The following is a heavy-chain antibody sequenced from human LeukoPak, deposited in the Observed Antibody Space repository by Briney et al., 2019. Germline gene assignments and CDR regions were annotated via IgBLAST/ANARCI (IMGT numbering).Heavy chain of an antibody. CDR3: ARGARDDSSGYYTRYAFDI. J-gene: IGHJ3*02. Sequence: SETLSLTCTVSGGSISSGSYYWSWIRQPAGKGLEWIGRIYTSGSTNYNPSLKSRVTISVDTSKNQFSLKLSSVTAADTAVYYCARGARDDSSGYYTRYAFDIWGQGTMVTVSS. V-gene: IGHV4-61*02. CDR2: IYTSGST. D-gene: IGHD3-22*01. CDR1: GGSISSGSYY.